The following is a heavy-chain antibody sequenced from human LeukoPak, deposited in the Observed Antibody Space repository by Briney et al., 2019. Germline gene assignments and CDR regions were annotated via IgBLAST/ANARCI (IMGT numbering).Heavy chain of an antibody. CDR2: ISWNSGSI. Sequence: PGRSLRLSCAASGFTFDDYAMHWVRQAPGKGLEWVSGISWNSGSIGYADSVKGRFTISRDNAKNSLYLQMNSLRAEDTALYYCAKDRGPQRGHDFDYWGQGTLVTVSS. D-gene: IGHD6-25*01. J-gene: IGHJ4*02. CDR1: GFTFDDYA. CDR3: AKDRGPQRGHDFDY. V-gene: IGHV3-9*01.